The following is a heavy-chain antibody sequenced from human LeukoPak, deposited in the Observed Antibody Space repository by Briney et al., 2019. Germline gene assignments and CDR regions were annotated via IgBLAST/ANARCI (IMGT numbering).Heavy chain of an antibody. CDR1: GFNFNTYE. D-gene: IGHD2-15*01. Sequence: GGSPRLSCTASGFNFNTYEMNWVRQAPGKGLEWVSYIGGSGHTIYYADSVKGRLTISRDNAKNSLYLHMNSLRAEDTAIYYCARLGGSSANFDYWGQGTLVTVSS. J-gene: IGHJ4*02. CDR2: IGGSGHTI. V-gene: IGHV3-48*03. CDR3: ARLGGSSANFDY.